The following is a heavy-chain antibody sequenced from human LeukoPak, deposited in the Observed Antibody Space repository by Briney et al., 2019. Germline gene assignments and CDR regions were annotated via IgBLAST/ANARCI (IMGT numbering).Heavy chain of an antibody. CDR1: GGSFSGYY. CDR2: INHSGST. D-gene: IGHD3-22*01. Sequence: SETLSLTCAVYGGSFSGYYWSWIRQPPGKGLEWIGEINHSGSTNYNPSLKSRVTISVDTSKNQFSLKLSSVTAADTAVYYCARSRYYYDSSGYRGKGAFDIRGQGTMVTVSS. J-gene: IGHJ3*02. V-gene: IGHV4-34*01. CDR3: ARSRYYYDSSGYRGKGAFDI.